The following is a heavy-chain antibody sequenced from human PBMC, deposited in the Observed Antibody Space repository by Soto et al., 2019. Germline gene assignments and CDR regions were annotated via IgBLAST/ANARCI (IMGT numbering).Heavy chain of an antibody. CDR1: GDSISSGDYY. CDR2: VYYTGST. V-gene: IGHV4-30-4*01. Sequence: QVQLQESGPGLVKPSQTLSLTCTVSGDSISSGDYYWTWIRQPPGKGLEWIGYVYYTGSTFNTPSLKSRVTISVDTSKNQFSLQLSSVTAADTAVYYCAREGGRHPYLDYWGPGTLVTVSS. J-gene: IGHJ4*02. CDR3: AREGGRHPYLDY. D-gene: IGHD1-26*01.